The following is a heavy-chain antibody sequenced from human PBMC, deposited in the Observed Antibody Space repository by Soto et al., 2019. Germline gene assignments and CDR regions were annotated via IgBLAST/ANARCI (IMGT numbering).Heavy chain of an antibody. V-gene: IGHV4-30-4*01. CDR1: GGSISSGDYY. Sequence: QVQLQESGPGLVKPSQTLSLTCTVSGGSISSGDYYWSWIRQPPGKGLEWIGYIYYSGSTYYNPSLKSRVTISVDTSKNQFSLKLSSVTAADTAVYYCARDSFRGGYYYYGMDVWGQGTTVTVSS. CDR2: IYYSGST. D-gene: IGHD3-16*01. CDR3: ARDSFRGGYYYYGMDV. J-gene: IGHJ6*02.